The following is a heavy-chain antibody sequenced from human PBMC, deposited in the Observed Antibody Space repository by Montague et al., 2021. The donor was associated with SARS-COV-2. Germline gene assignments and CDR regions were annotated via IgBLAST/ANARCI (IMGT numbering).Heavy chain of an antibody. CDR3: ARGREITMVRGAPLYGMDV. CDR1: GFIFSDYY. Sequence: SRRLSCAASGFIFSDYYMTWIRQAPGKGLEWVSHISGSGSKTYYADSVKGRFTISRDTANNSVYLQMNFLGAEDTAVYYCARGREITMVRGAPLYGMDVWGQGTMVTVSS. V-gene: IGHV3-11*04. D-gene: IGHD3-10*01. J-gene: IGHJ6*02. CDR2: ISGSGSKT.